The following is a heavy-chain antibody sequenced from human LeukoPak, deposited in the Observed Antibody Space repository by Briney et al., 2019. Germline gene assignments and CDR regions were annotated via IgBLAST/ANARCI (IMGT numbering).Heavy chain of an antibody. D-gene: IGHD6-13*01. CDR1: GFTFSSYG. J-gene: IGHJ5*02. CDR2: IRYDGSNK. CDR3: AKVSRYPYSSSPSWFDP. Sequence: PGGSLRLSCAASGFTFSSYGMHWVRQAPGKGLEWVAFIRYDGSNKYYADSVKGRFTISRDNSKNTLYLQMNSLRAEDTAVYYCAKVSRYPYSSSPSWFDPWGQGTLVTVSS. V-gene: IGHV3-30*02.